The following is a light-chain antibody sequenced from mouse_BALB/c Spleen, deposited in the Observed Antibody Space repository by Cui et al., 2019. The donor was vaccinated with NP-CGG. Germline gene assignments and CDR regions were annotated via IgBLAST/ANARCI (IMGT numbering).Light chain of an antibody. J-gene: IGLJ1*01. CDR2: GTN. CDR1: TGPVTTSNY. CDR3: ALWYSNHWV. V-gene: IGLV1*01. Sequence: QAVVTQESALTTSPGETVTLTCRSSTGPVTTSNYANWVQEIPDHLFTGLIGGTNNRAPGVPARFSGSLIGDKAALTITGAQTEDEAIYFCALWYSNHWVFGGGTKLTVL.